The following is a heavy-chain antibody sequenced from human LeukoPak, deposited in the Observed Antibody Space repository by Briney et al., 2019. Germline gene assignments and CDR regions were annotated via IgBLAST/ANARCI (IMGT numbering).Heavy chain of an antibody. D-gene: IGHD4-17*01. CDR2: IYYSGTT. J-gene: IGHJ6*02. CDR3: AREDPQTTVPEGLDV. CDR1: GGSIGSYY. Sequence: SETLSLTCAVSGGSIGSYYWSWLRQPPGRGLEWIGYIYYSGTTNYNPSLKSRVTISVDTSKNQFSLKLTSVTAADTAVYYCAREDPQTTVPEGLDVRGQGTTVTVSS. V-gene: IGHV4-59*01.